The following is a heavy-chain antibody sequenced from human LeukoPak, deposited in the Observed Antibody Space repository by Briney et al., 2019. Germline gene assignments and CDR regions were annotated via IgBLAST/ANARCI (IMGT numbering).Heavy chain of an antibody. D-gene: IGHD3-10*01. J-gene: IGHJ6*03. CDR2: ISSSSSYI. CDR3: ARLSAYYYGSFFYYYMDV. V-gene: IGHV3-21*06. CDR1: GFTFSIYG. Sequence: PGGSLRLSCAASGFTFSIYGMNWVRQAPGKGLEWVSSISSSSSYIYYADSVKGRFTISRDNAKNSVYLHMNSLRAEDTALYYCARLSAYYYGSFFYYYMDVWGKGTTVTVSS.